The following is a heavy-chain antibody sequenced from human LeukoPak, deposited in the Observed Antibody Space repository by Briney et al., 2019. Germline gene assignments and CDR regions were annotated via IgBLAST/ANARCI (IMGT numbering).Heavy chain of an antibody. J-gene: IGHJ4*02. CDR2: INHSGST. CDR1: GGSFSGYY. V-gene: IGHV4-34*01. Sequence: SETLSLTCAVYGGSFSGYYWSWIRQPPGKGLEWIGEINHSGSTNYNPSLKSRVTISVDTSKDQFSLKLSSVTAADTAVYYCASIPGYSSGWIDYWGQGTLVTVSS. D-gene: IGHD6-19*01. CDR3: ASIPGYSSGWIDY.